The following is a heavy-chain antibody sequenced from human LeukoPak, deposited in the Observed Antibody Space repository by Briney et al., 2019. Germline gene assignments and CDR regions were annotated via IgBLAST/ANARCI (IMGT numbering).Heavy chain of an antibody. J-gene: IGHJ4*02. D-gene: IGHD3-10*01. CDR2: ISDDGSRQ. CDR3: VKDRTGTYTLDY. CDR1: GFTLSNYA. V-gene: IGHV3-30-3*01. Sequence: GGSLRLSCTATGFTLSNYAIHWGRQAPGKGLEWVAFISDDGSRQHYADSVKGRFTISRDNSKNTLNLQINSLRAEDTAVYYCVKDRTGTYTLDYWGQGTLVTVSS.